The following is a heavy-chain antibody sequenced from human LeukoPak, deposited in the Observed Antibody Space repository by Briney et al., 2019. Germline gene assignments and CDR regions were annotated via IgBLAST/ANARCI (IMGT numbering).Heavy chain of an antibody. CDR1: DYSISSGNY. D-gene: IGHD3-22*01. CDR2: VYHSGST. CDR3: ARNDSSGYFDY. J-gene: IGHJ4*02. V-gene: IGHV4-38-2*01. Sequence: SETLSLTCAVSDYSISSGNYWGWIRQPPGKGLEWIGSVYHSGSTHYSPSLKSRVTISVDTSKNQFSLKLRSVTAADTAVYYCARNDSSGYFDYWSQGTLVTVSS.